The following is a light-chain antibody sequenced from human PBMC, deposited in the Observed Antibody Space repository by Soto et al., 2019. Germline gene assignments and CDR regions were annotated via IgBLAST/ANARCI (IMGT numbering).Light chain of an antibody. CDR2: DAA. Sequence: DIQMTQSPATLSASVGDRVTITCRASQRVDRWLAWYQQKPGQAPKLLISDAATLESGVPSRFSGSGSGTEFTLTITSRQPADFATYYCQQYKDYTYTFGQGTKVDIK. CDR1: QRVDRW. CDR3: QQYKDYTYT. J-gene: IGKJ1*01. V-gene: IGKV1-5*01.